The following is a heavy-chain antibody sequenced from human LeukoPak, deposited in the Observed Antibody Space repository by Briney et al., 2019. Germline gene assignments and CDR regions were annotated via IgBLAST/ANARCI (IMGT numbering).Heavy chain of an antibody. D-gene: IGHD3-10*01. V-gene: IGHV3-30*18. CDR3: AKEMGSRSSRFYFDY. CDR1: GFTFSSFG. CDR2: ISNDGSNN. Sequence: PGGSLRLSCAASGFTFSSFGMHWVRPAPGKGLEWAAGISNDGSNNYYADSVNGRFTVSRDNSKHTLYLLVNTLRSEHTAVYYCAKEMGSRSSRFYFDYWGQGALLTVSS. J-gene: IGHJ4*01.